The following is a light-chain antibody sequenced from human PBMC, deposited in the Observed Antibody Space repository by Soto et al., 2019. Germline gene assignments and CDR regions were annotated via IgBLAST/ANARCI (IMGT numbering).Light chain of an antibody. CDR3: QQYDSSPWT. V-gene: IGKV3-20*01. Sequence: EIVLAQSPGTLSLSPGERATLSCRASQSVSSSYLAWYQQTPGQAPRLLVYDTSYRATGVPDRFSGSGSGTDFTLTISRLEPEDSAVYYCQQYDSSPWTFGQGTKV. J-gene: IGKJ1*01. CDR2: DTS. CDR1: QSVSSSY.